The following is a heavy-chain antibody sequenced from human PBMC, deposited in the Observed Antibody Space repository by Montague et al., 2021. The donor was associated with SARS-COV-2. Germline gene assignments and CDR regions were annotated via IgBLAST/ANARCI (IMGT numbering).Heavy chain of an antibody. J-gene: IGHJ5*02. V-gene: IGHV3-23*01. Sequence: SLRLSCAVSGFTFSRSAMSWVRQAPGKGLDWVSSISGSGDETHYADSVKGRFTISRDNSRSTVYMQMNSLRVEDTAVYYCARDPSGGISNWFDPWGQGTPVTVSS. CDR3: ARDPSGGISNWFDP. CDR1: GFTFSRSA. CDR2: ISGSGDET. D-gene: IGHD4-23*01.